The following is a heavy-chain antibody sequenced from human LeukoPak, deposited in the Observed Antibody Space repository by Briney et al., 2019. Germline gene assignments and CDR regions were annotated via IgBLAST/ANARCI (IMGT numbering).Heavy chain of an antibody. Sequence: ASVKVSCKASGGTFSSYAISWVRQAPGQGLEWMGRIIPIFGTANYAQKFQGRVTITADKSTSTAYMELSSLRSEDTAVYYCARDLGIAVAAVLYNWFDPWGQGTPVTVSS. CDR1: GGTFSSYA. CDR2: IIPIFGTA. CDR3: ARDLGIAVAAVLYNWFDP. V-gene: IGHV1-69*06. J-gene: IGHJ5*02. D-gene: IGHD6-19*01.